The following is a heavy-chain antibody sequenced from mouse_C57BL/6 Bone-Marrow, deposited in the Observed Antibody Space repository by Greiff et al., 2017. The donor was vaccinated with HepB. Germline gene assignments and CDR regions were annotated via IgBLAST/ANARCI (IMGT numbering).Heavy chain of an antibody. Sequence: VQGVESGAELVRPGASVKLSCKASGYTFTDYYINWVKQRPGQGLEWIARIYPGSGNTYYNEKFKGKATLTAEKSSSTAYMQLSSLTSEDSAVYFCARKGIYYGNLFDYWGQGTTLTVSS. CDR2: IYPGSGNT. CDR3: ARKGIYYGNLFDY. D-gene: IGHD2-1*01. V-gene: IGHV1-76*01. J-gene: IGHJ2*01. CDR1: GYTFTDYY.